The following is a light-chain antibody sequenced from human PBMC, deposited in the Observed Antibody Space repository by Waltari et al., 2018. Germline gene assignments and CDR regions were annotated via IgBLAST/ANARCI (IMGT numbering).Light chain of an antibody. CDR1: QDITNY. J-gene: IGKJ5*01. CDR3: QQYDRLPPIT. Sequence: DIQLTQSPSSLSASVGDSVTSTCQASQDITNYLNWYQQKSGKAPKLLIYDAANLETGVPSRFSASGSGTDFTFTISNLQPEDIATYYCQQYDRLPPITFGQGTRLEIK. V-gene: IGKV1-33*01. CDR2: DAA.